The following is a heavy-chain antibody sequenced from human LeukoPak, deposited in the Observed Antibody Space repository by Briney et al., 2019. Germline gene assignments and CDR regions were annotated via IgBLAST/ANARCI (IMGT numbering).Heavy chain of an antibody. CDR2: IYYSGST. Sequence: SETLSLTCTVSGGSISSYFWSWIRQPPGKGLEWIGYIYYSGSTNYNPSLKSRATMSVDTSKNQFSLKLSSVTAADTAVYYCARIDRAVAGTIDYWGQGTLVTVSS. V-gene: IGHV4-59*08. CDR1: GGSISSYF. J-gene: IGHJ4*02. D-gene: IGHD6-19*01. CDR3: ARIDRAVAGTIDY.